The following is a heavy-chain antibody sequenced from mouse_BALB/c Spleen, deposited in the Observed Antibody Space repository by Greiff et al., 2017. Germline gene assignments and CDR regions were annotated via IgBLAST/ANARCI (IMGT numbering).Heavy chain of an antibody. V-gene: IGHV5-6-3*01. J-gene: IGHJ3*01. CDR2: INSNGGST. D-gene: IGHD1-1*01. Sequence: DVMLVESGGGLVQPGGSLKLSCAASGFTFSSYGMSWVRQTPDKRLELVATINSNGGSTYYPDSVKGRFTISRDNAKNTLYLQMSSLKSEDTAMYYCARENYGSSYAYWGQGTLVTVSA. CDR3: ARENYGSSYAY. CDR1: GFTFSSYG.